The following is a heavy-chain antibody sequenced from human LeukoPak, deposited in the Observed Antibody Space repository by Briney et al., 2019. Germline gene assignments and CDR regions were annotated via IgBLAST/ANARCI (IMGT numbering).Heavy chain of an antibody. CDR1: GGIFSSYA. D-gene: IGHD6-19*01. CDR3: ARDLPNFSSGWTVEYFQH. V-gene: IGHV1-69*05. Sequence: SVKVSCKASGGIFSSYAISWVRQAPGQGLEWMGGIIPIFGTANYAQKFQGRVTITTDESTSTAYMELSSLRSKDTAVYYCARDLPNFSSGWTVEYFQHWGQGTLVTVSS. CDR2: IIPIFGTA. J-gene: IGHJ1*01.